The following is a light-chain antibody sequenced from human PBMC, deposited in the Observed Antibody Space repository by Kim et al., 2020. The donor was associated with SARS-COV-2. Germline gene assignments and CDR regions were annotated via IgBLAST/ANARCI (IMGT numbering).Light chain of an antibody. CDR1: QSVGSY. J-gene: IGKJ4*01. CDR3: QQRANWPTVT. CDR2: DAS. V-gene: IGKV3-11*01. Sequence: EIVLTQSPATLSLSPGERATLSCRASQSVGSYLAWYQQRPGQAPRLLIYDASNRATGIPARLSGSGSGTDFTLTINSLEPEDFAVYYCQQRANWPTVTFGGGTKVDIK.